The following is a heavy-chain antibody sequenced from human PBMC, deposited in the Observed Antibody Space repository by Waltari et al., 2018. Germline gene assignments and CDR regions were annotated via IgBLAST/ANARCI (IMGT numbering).Heavy chain of an antibody. J-gene: IGHJ6*02. Sequence: QLQLQESGPGLVEPSETLSLTCSVSGGSISGNSYYWGWIRQPPGKGLEWIGRVHSGGTTYYHPSLKSRISISVDTTEHRFSLKLTSVTAADTAVFYCARRSSGAYPDYYYGLDVWGQGATV. CDR2: VHSGGTT. D-gene: IGHD3-22*01. CDR3: ARRSSGAYPDYYYGLDV. CDR1: GGSISGNSYY. V-gene: IGHV4-39*02.